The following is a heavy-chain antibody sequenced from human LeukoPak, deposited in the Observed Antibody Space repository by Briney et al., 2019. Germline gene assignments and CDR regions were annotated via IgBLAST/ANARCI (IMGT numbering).Heavy chain of an antibody. J-gene: IGHJ4*02. D-gene: IGHD3-22*01. V-gene: IGHV3-43*01. CDR2: ISWDGGST. CDR1: GFTFTSYT. Sequence: GGSLRLSCAASGFTFTSYTMHWVRQAPGKGLEWVSLISWDGGSTYYADSVKGRFTISRDNSKNSLYLQMNSLRTEDTALYYCAKDIGYYDSSGHLGFDYWGQGTLVTVSS. CDR3: AKDIGYYDSSGHLGFDY.